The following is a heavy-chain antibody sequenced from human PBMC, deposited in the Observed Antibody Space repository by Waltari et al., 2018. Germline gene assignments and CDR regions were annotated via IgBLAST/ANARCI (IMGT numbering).Heavy chain of an antibody. CDR2: IYTSGST. D-gene: IGHD3-9*01. Sequence: QVQLQESGPGLVKPSETLSLTCSVSGGSISSGSYYWTWIRQPAGTALEWIGRIYTSGSTNYNPSLRSRLTISVDTSKNQFSLKLSSVTAADTAVYYCAGSGYDILTGYFLAYAFDIWGQGTMVTVSS. CDR3: AGSGYDILTGYFLAYAFDI. V-gene: IGHV4-61*02. J-gene: IGHJ3*02. CDR1: GGSISSGSYY.